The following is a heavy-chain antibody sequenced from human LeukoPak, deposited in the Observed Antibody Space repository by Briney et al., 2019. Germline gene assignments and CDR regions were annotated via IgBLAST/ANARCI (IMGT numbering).Heavy chain of an antibody. CDR3: ARHPDGSNYDFWSGYLGDYYGMDV. V-gene: IGHV4-59*08. J-gene: IGHJ6*02. CDR2: IYYSGST. CDR1: GGSISSYY. D-gene: IGHD3-3*01. Sequence: SETLSLTCTVSGGSISSYYWSWIRQPPGKGLEWIGYIYYSGSTYYNPSLKSRVTISVDTSKNQFSLKLSSVTAADTAVYYCARHPDGSNYDFWSGYLGDYYGMDVWGQGTTVTVSS.